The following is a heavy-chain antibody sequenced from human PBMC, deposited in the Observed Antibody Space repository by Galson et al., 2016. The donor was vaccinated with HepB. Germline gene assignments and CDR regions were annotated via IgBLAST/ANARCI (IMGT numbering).Heavy chain of an antibody. V-gene: IGHV5-10-1*01. CDR2: IDPSDSYT. CDR3: ARVGRGVIYAFHV. D-gene: IGHD3-10*01. J-gene: IGHJ3*01. Sequence: QSGAEVKKPGDSLRISCEGSGYSFISYWIIWVRQMPGKGLEWVGRIDPSDSYTNYSPSLQGHVTISVDKSISTAYLQWSSLKASDTAMYYCARVGRGVIYAFHVWGQGTMVTVSS. CDR1: GYSFISYW.